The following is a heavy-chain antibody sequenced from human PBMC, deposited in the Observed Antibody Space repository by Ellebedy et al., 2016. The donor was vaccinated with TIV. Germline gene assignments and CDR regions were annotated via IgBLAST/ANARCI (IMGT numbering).Heavy chain of an antibody. Sequence: GESLKISCAASGFTFSSYSMSWVRQAPGKGLEWVSSITSSSSYIYYADSVKGRFTISRDSSKNTLYLQMNSLRAEDTAMYYCARDGDGYNFDYWGQGVLVTVSS. CDR3: ARDGDGYNFDY. V-gene: IGHV3-21*04. J-gene: IGHJ4*02. CDR2: ITSSSSYI. CDR1: GFTFSSYS. D-gene: IGHD5-24*01.